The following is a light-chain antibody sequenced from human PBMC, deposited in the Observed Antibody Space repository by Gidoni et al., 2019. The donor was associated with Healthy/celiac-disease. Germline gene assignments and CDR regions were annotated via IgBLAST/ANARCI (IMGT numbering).Light chain of an antibody. V-gene: IGKV3-20*01. CDR3: HQYGSSTG. CDR2: GAS. CDR1: QSVSSSY. J-gene: IGKJ1*01. Sequence: EIVLTQSPGTLSFSPGERATLSCRASQSVSSSYLAWYQQKPGQAPRLLIYGASSRATGIPDRFSGSGSGTDFTLTISRLEPEDFAVYYCHQYGSSTGFGQGTKVEIK.